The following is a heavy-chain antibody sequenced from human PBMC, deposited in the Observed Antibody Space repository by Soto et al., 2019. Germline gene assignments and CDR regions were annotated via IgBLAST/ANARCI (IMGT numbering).Heavy chain of an antibody. V-gene: IGHV3-21*01. Sequence: EVQLVESGGGLVKPGGSLRLSCAASGFTFSSYSMNWVRQAPGKGLEWVSSISSSSSYIYYADSVKGRFPISRDNAKNSLYLQMNSRRAEDTAVYYCARDNYDFWSGYYTYYYYGMDVWGQGTTVTVSS. CDR2: ISSSSSYI. CDR1: GFTFSSYS. CDR3: ARDNYDFWSGYYTYYYYGMDV. D-gene: IGHD3-3*01. J-gene: IGHJ6*02.